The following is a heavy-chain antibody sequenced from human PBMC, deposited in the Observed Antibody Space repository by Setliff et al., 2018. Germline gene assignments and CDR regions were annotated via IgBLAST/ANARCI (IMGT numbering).Heavy chain of an antibody. D-gene: IGHD3-10*01. V-gene: IGHV4-39*07. Sequence: ETLSLTCTVSGGSMITNDYFWGWIRQPPGTGLEWIGSIYYSGDTYYNPSLKSRATVSVDTSTSQFSLRLTSVTAADTAMYYCARADKINSGTSLPFDCFDIWGQGTMVTVSS. CDR1: GGSMITNDYF. CDR2: IYYSGDT. J-gene: IGHJ3*02. CDR3: ARADKINSGTSLPFDCFDI.